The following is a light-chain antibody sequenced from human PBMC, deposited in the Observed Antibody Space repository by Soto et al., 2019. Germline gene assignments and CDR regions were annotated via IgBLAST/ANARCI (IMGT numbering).Light chain of an antibody. CDR2: GAS. V-gene: IGKV3-20*01. CDR3: QQYTSSLIT. CDR1: QSVSSNY. Sequence: EIVLTQSPGTLSLSPGERATLSCRASQSVSSNYLAWYQQKPGQAPRLLIYGASSRATGIPDRFSGSGSGTDFTLTISRLEPEDFAVYYCQQYTSSLITFGQGTRLEIK. J-gene: IGKJ5*01.